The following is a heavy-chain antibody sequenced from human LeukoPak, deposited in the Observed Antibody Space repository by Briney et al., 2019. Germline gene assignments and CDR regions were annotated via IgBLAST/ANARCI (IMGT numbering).Heavy chain of an antibody. CDR3: ARDLGVTMIVVVANAFDI. CDR1: GFTFSSYS. J-gene: IGHJ3*02. CDR2: ISSSSSTI. D-gene: IGHD3-22*01. Sequence: GGSLRLSCAASGFTFSSYSMNWVRQAPGKGLEWVSYISSSSSTIYYADSVKGRFTISRDNAKNSLYLQMNSLRAEDTAVYYCARDLGVTMIVVVANAFDIWGQGTMVTVSS. V-gene: IGHV3-48*01.